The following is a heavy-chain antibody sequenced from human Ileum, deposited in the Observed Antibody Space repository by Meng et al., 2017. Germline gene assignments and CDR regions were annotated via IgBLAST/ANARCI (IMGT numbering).Heavy chain of an antibody. CDR2: IKYDGSTT. CDR1: GFTFSDYW. V-gene: IGHV3-74*01. CDR3: AREARYAYYLDY. J-gene: IGHJ4*02. Sequence: GESLKISCAASGFTFSDYWIHWVRQAPGKGLVWVSRIKYDGSTTNYADSVKGRFTISRDNTKNTLYLQINSLTAEDTAVYYCAREARYAYYLDYWGQGTLVTVSS. D-gene: IGHD3-16*01.